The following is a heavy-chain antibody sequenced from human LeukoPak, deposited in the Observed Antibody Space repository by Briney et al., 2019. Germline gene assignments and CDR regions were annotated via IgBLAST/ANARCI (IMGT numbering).Heavy chain of an antibody. Sequence: SETLSLTCTVSGGSISSGGYFWSWIRQHPGKGLEWIGYFSYSGSTYYNPSLKSRVIISVETSKNQFSLRLTSVTAADTAVYYCARDRATAGSIGWFDPWGQGTLVTVSS. CDR1: GGSISSGGYF. V-gene: IGHV4-31*03. D-gene: IGHD6-13*01. CDR3: ARDRATAGSIGWFDP. CDR2: FSYSGST. J-gene: IGHJ5*02.